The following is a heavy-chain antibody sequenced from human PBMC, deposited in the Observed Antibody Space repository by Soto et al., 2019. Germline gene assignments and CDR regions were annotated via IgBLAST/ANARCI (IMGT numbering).Heavy chain of an antibody. Sequence: QVQLVQSGAEVKKPGSSVKVSCKASGGTFSSYAISWVRQAPGQGLAWMGGIIPIFGTANYAQKFQGRVTITADESTSTAYMELSSLRSEDTAVYYCARGPHIAAHARRDGMDVWGQGTTVTVSS. D-gene: IGHD6-6*01. CDR1: GGTFSSYA. CDR3: ARGPHIAAHARRDGMDV. J-gene: IGHJ6*02. CDR2: IIPIFGTA. V-gene: IGHV1-69*12.